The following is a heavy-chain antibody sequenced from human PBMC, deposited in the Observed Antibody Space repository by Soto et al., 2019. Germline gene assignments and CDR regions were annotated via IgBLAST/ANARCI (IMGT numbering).Heavy chain of an antibody. J-gene: IGHJ4*02. D-gene: IGHD6-6*01. V-gene: IGHV2-5*02. Sequence: SGPTVVNPTHTLTLTCTFSLVLLTTNDVGGAGIRQPPGNAQKWIAVIYWDADKGYRPSLKSRITITKDTSKNTVVITMTNMDPVDTATYFCATSRYSISSFDYWGQGTLVTVSS. CDR2: IYWDADK. CDR3: ATSRYSISSFDY. CDR1: LVLLTTNDVG.